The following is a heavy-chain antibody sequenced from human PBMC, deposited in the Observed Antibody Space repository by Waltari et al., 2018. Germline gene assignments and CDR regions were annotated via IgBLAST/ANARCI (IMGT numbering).Heavy chain of an antibody. V-gene: IGHV4-34*01. J-gene: IGHJ5*02. CDR1: GGSFSGYY. D-gene: IGHD3-3*01. CDR3: ARAHGLRFLEWFPSYNWFDP. Sequence: QVQLQQWGAGLLKPSETLSLTCAVYGGSFSGYYWSWIRQPPGKGLEWIGEINQSGSTNYNPSLKSRVTISVDTSKNQFSLKLSSVTAADTAVYYCARAHGLRFLEWFPSYNWFDPWGQGTLVTVSS. CDR2: INQSGST.